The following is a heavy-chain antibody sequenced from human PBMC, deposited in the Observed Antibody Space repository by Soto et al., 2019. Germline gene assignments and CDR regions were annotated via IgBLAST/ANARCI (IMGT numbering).Heavy chain of an antibody. D-gene: IGHD3-16*01. Sequence: SETLSLTCTVSGGSVSNDNFYWSWIRQPPGKGLEWIGYVHSSGITNYNPSLKRRVTTSVDTSRNQFSPRLSSVTAADTAVYYCARGLTMGQLPSHFDHWGQGTLVTVSS. CDR2: VHSSGIT. J-gene: IGHJ5*02. V-gene: IGHV4-61*01. CDR3: ARGLTMGQLPSHFDH. CDR1: GGSVSNDNFY.